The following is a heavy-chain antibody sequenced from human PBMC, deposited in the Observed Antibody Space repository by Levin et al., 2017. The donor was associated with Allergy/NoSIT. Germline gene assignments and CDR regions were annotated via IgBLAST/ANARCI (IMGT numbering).Heavy chain of an antibody. J-gene: IGHJ6*03. V-gene: IGHV4-61*02. CDR2: IYVTGST. D-gene: IGHD5-12*01. CDR3: ARDLEGFSGYKPYCYTDV. Sequence: SETLPLTCSVSGDSISRGFYYWSWIRQPAGEGLEWIGRIYVTGSTTYSPSLKSRVTISLDRSKDQVSLKINSVTAADTAVYYCARDLEGFSGYKPYCYTDVWGKGTTVTVSS. CDR1: GDSISRGFYY.